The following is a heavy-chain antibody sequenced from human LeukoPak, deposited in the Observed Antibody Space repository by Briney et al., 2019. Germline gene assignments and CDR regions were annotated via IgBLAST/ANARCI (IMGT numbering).Heavy chain of an antibody. CDR3: ARSSLTAAGPDY. D-gene: IGHD6-13*01. V-gene: IGHV1-2*02. CDR1: GYTCTGYY. Sequence: ASVKVSCKASGYTCTGYYMHWVRQAPGQGLEWMGWINPNSGGTNYAQKFQGRVTMTRDTSISTAYMELSRLRSDDTAVYYCARSSLTAAGPDYWGQGTLVTVSS. CDR2: INPNSGGT. J-gene: IGHJ4*02.